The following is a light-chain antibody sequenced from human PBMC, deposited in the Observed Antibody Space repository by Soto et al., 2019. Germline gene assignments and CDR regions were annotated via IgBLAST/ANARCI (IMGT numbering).Light chain of an antibody. J-gene: IGLJ7*01. V-gene: IGLV2-14*01. CDR3: SSYARSSPFV. CDR1: GSDVGGYKY. Sequence: QSVLTQPASVSGSPGQSITISCTGTGSDVGGYKYVSWYQQLPGKAPKLMIYDVSYRPSGVSDRFSGSKSGNTASLIISGLQAEDESDYYCSSYARSSPFVFGTGTQLTVL. CDR2: DVS.